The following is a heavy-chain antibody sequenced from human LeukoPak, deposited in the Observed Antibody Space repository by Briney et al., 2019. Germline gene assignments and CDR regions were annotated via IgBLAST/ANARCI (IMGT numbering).Heavy chain of an antibody. D-gene: IGHD1-26*01. CDR3: ARRTSNPVGAIDY. Sequence: SETLSLTCTVSGGSISISNYYWGWNRQPPGRGLEWIGSISYSGTCYNPSLKSRLTISVDTSKNHFSLNLRSVTAADTAVYYCARRTSNPVGAIDYWGQGTLVTVSS. CDR2: ISYSGT. CDR1: GGSISISNYY. J-gene: IGHJ4*02. V-gene: IGHV4-39*01.